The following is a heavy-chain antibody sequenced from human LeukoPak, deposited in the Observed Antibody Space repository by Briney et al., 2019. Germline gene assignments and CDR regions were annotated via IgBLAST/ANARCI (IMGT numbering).Heavy chain of an antibody. V-gene: IGHV1-69*06. Sequence: VASVKVSCKASGGTFSSYAISWVRQAPGQGLEWMGGIIPIFGTANYAQKFQGRVTITAGKSTSTAYMELSSLRSEDTAVYYCARDWSVPAATYHYYGMDVWGKGTTVTVSS. CDR2: IIPIFGTA. D-gene: IGHD2-2*01. CDR1: GGTFSSYA. J-gene: IGHJ6*04. CDR3: ARDWSVPAATYHYYGMDV.